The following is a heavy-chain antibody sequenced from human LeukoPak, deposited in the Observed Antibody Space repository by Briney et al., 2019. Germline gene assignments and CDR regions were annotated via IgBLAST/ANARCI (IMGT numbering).Heavy chain of an antibody. Sequence: SETLSLTCTVSGGSISSYYWSWIRQPAGKGLEWIGRIYTSGGTNYYPSLKSRVTMSVDTSKNQFSLKLNSVTAADTAVYYCARGTFDSSGKNAFDIWGQGTMVTVSS. CDR3: ARGTFDSSGKNAFDI. J-gene: IGHJ3*02. D-gene: IGHD3-22*01. CDR1: GGSISSYY. CDR2: IYTSGGT. V-gene: IGHV4-4*07.